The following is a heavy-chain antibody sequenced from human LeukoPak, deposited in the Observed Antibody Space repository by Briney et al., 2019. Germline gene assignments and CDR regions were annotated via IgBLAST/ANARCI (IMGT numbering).Heavy chain of an antibody. D-gene: IGHD3-22*01. CDR3: RVVITDFDY. Sequence: GGSLGLSCAASGFTFSSYGMHWVRQAPGKGLEWVAVISYDGSNKYYADSVKGRFTISRDNSKNTLYLQMNSLRAEDTAVYYCRVVITDFDYWGQGTLVTVSS. CDR2: ISYDGSNK. V-gene: IGHV3-33*01. CDR1: GFTFSSYG. J-gene: IGHJ4*02.